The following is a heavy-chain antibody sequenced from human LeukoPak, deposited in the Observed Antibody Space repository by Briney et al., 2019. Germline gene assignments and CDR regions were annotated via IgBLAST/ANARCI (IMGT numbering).Heavy chain of an antibody. CDR1: GFTFNSYS. D-gene: IGHD1-7*01. CDR3: ARGDNWNSYYYYYMDV. Sequence: GGSLRLSCAASGFTFNSYSMNWVRQAPGKGLEWVSYISSSGSSIYYADSVKGRFTISRDNAENLLNLQMNSLRAEDTAVYYCARGDNWNSYYYYYMDVWGKGTTVTVFS. CDR2: ISSSGSSI. J-gene: IGHJ6*03. V-gene: IGHV3-48*04.